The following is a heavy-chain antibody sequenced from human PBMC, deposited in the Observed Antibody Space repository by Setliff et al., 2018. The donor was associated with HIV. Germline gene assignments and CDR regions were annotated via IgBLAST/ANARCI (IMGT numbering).Heavy chain of an antibody. CDR1: GGYISSTNW. CDR2: VSHSGRT. Sequence: PSETLSLTCAVSGGYISSTNWWSWVRQPPGKGLEWIGEVSHSGRTNYNPSLKGRVTMSVDTSKNQLTLMLTSLTAADTGVYYCAGDFLNAGFDYWGRGSLVTVS. V-gene: IGHV4-4*02. CDR3: AGDFLNAGFDY. J-gene: IGHJ4*02.